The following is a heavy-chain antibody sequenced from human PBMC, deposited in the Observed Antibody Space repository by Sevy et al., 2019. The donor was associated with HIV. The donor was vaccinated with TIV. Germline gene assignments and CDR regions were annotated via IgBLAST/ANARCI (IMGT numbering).Heavy chain of an antibody. CDR2: INQDGSVK. CDR3: VRAIAKDGSF. Sequence: GGSLRLSCAASGFTFSSHAMHWVRQAPGKGLEWVANINQDGSVKYYVDSVRGRFTISRDNARNLVFLQMSSLRVDDSALYYCVRAIAKDGSFWGQGTLVTVSS. J-gene: IGHJ4*02. V-gene: IGHV3-7*01. D-gene: IGHD6-13*01. CDR1: GFTFSSHA.